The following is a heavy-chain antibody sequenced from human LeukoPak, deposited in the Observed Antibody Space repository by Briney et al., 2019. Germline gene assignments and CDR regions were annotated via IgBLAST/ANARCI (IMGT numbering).Heavy chain of an antibody. V-gene: IGHV3-7*01. CDR2: IKQDGSEK. CDR3: ARAPATNEWRCMDY. D-gene: IGHD2-8*02. CDR1: RFTFSNYW. J-gene: IGHJ4*02. Sequence: GGSLRLSCAASRFTFSNYWMGWVRQAPGKGLEWVANIKQDGSEKRYVDPVKGRFTISRDNAKNSLYLQMNSLRAEDTAVYYCARAPATNEWRCMDYWGQGTLVTVSS.